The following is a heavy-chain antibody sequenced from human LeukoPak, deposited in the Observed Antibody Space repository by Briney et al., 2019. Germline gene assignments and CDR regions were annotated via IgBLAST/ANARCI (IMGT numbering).Heavy chain of an antibody. CDR1: GFTFSSYT. J-gene: IGHJ4*02. CDR2: ISSSGSSI. Sequence: GGSLRLSCAAPGFTFSSYTLNWVRQAPGKGLEWVSSISSSGSSIYYADSVKGRFTISRDNAKNSLFLQMNSLRAEDTAVYFCARGPVTVGYFDWWGQGTLVTVSS. CDR3: ARGPVTVGYFDW. V-gene: IGHV3-21*01. D-gene: IGHD2-21*02.